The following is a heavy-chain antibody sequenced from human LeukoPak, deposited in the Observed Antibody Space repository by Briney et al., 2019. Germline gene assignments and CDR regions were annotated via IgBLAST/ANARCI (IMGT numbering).Heavy chain of an antibody. J-gene: IGHJ4*02. CDR3: ARLLLWFGESY. V-gene: IGHV4-34*01. CDR1: GGSFSGYY. D-gene: IGHD3-10*01. CDR2: INHSGST. Sequence: ASETLSLTCAVYGGSFSGYYWSWIRQPPGKGLEWIGEINHSGSTNYNPSLKSRVTISVDTSKNQFSLKLSSVTAADTAVYYCARLLLWFGESYWGQGTLVTVSS.